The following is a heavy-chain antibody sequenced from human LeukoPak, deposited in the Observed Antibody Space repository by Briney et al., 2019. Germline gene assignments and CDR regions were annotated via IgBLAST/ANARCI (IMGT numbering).Heavy chain of an antibody. CDR2: ISSNGGST. CDR1: GFTFSSYT. J-gene: IGHJ5*02. V-gene: IGHV3-64D*09. D-gene: IGHD1-1*01. Sequence: GGSLRLSCSASGFTFSSYTMHWVRQAPGKGLEYVSAISSNGGSTYYADSVKGRFAISRDNSKNTLSLQMSSLRADDTAVYYCVKGLRDDGACWFDPWGQGTLVTVSS. CDR3: VKGLRDDGACWFDP.